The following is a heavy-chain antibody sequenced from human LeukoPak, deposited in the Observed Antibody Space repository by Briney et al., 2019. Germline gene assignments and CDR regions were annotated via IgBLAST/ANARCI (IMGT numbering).Heavy chain of an antibody. CDR2: IRNDRIT. CDR1: GLTFSDAW. D-gene: IGHD5-12*01. J-gene: IGHJ4*02. V-gene: IGHV3-15*05. CDR3: TWMATIFTVNY. Sequence: GGSLRLSCVLSGLTFSDAWMSWVRQAPGKGLEWVGRIRNDRITDYAAPVQGGFSISRDNSKNTFYLQMNSLRTEDTGMYFCTWMATIFTVNYWGQGTLVTVSS.